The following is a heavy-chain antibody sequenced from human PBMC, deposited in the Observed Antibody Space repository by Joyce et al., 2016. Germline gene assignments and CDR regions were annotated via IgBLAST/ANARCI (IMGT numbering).Heavy chain of an antibody. D-gene: IGHD6-6*01. J-gene: IGHJ4*02. CDR2: ASHSGGS. V-gene: IGHV4-34*01. Sequence: QVQLQQWGAGLLKPSETLSLTCAVYGGSFSDYYWSWIRQPPGKGLEWIGEASHSGGSNYNAALKSRVTISGDTSKKQFALRVTSVTAADTAVYYCARGRLAARVRHSPDLDFWGQGTLVTVSS. CDR1: GGSFSDYY. CDR3: ARGRLAARVRHSPDLDF.